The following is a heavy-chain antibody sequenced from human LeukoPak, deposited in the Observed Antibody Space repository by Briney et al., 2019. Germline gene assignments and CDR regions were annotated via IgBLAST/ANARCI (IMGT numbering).Heavy chain of an antibody. Sequence: SETLSLTCAVYGGSFSGYYWSWIRQHPGKGLEWIGEIDHSGNTNYNPSLKSRVTISVDTSKNQFSLKLSSVTAADTAVYYCARASYCSGGSCSYYYYYYMDVWGKGTTVTDSS. CDR3: ARASYCSGGSCSYYYYYYMDV. CDR2: IDHSGNT. D-gene: IGHD2-15*01. J-gene: IGHJ6*03. V-gene: IGHV4-34*01. CDR1: GGSFSGYY.